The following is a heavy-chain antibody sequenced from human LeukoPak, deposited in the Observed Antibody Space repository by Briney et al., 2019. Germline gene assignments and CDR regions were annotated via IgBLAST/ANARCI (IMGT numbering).Heavy chain of an antibody. CDR2: ISGSGGST. CDR3: AKGERVYSYGFSFDY. D-gene: IGHD5-18*01. Sequence: GGSLRLSCAASGFTFSSYWMSWVRQAPGKGLEWVSAISGSGGSTYYADSVKGRFTISRDNSKNTLYLQMNSLRAEDTAVYYCAKGERVYSYGFSFDYWGQGTLVTVSS. CDR1: GFTFSSYW. J-gene: IGHJ4*02. V-gene: IGHV3-23*01.